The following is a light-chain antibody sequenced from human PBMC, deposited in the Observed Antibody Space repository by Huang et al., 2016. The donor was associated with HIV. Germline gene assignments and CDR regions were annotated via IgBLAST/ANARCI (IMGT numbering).Light chain of an antibody. CDR3: QQSYSAPYT. CDR2: AAS. Sequence: DIQMTQSPSSPSASVGDRVTITCRASQSIRNHLNWYQQKPGEAPKLLIYAASSLQGGVPSRFSGSGSGTECTLIISSLQREDVATYYCQQSYSAPYTFGQGTKVQIK. J-gene: IGKJ2*01. CDR1: QSIRNH. V-gene: IGKV1-39*01.